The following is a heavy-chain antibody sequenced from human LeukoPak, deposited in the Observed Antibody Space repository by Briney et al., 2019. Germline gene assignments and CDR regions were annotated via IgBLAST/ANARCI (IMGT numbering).Heavy chain of an antibody. CDR3: ARQYDSSQGY. V-gene: IGHV5-51*01. J-gene: IGHJ4*02. Sequence: TGESLKISCKGSGYSFTSYWIGWVRQMPGKGLEWMGIIYPGDSDTRYSPSFQGQVTILADKSISTAYLQWNSLQASDTAMYYCARQYDSSQGYWGQGTPVTVSS. D-gene: IGHD6-13*01. CDR2: IYPGDSDT. CDR1: GYSFTSYW.